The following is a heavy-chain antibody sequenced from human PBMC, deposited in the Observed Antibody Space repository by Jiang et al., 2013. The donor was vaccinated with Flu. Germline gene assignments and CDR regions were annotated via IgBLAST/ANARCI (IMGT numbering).Heavy chain of an antibody. V-gene: IGHV4-34*01. J-gene: IGHJ6*01. CDR1: GGSFSGYY. CDR2: INHGGST. Sequence: GLVKPSETLPLTCAVYGGSFSGYYWSWIRQPPGKGLEWIGEINHGGSTNYNPSLKSRVSISVNTSKNQFSLKLSSVTAADTAVYYCARVTRVYDYYGMDVWGPRDHGHRLL. CDR3: ARVTRVYDYYGMDV.